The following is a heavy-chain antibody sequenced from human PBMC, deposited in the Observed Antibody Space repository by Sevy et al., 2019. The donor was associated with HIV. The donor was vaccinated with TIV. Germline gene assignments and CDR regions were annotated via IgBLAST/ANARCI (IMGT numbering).Heavy chain of an antibody. CDR2: IKQDGSEK. D-gene: IGHD3-16*01. CDR3: ATSGGET. Sequence: GGSLRLSCAASGFTFSSYWMNWIRQAPGKGLEWVANIKQDGSEKYYVDSVKGRFTISRDNAKNSLYLEINTLRAEDTAVYYCATSGGETWGQGTLVTVS. J-gene: IGHJ5*02. V-gene: IGHV3-7*01. CDR1: GFTFSSYW.